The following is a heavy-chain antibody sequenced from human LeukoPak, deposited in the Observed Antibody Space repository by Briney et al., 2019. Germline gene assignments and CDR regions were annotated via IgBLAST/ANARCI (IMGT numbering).Heavy chain of an antibody. CDR2: IYYSGST. D-gene: IGHD7-27*01. CDR1: VGSISGYY. J-gene: IGHJ3*02. V-gene: IGHV4-59*12. Sequence: SETLSLTCTVSVGSISGYYWSWIRQPPGKGLEWIGYIYYSGSTKYNPSLKSRVTMSVDTSRNQFSLKLSSVTAADTAVYYCAREKLGRAFDIWGQGTMVTVSS. CDR3: AREKLGRAFDI.